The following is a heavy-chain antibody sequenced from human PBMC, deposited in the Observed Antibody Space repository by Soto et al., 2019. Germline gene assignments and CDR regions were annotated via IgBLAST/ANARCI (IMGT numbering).Heavy chain of an antibody. Sequence: GASVKVSCKASGGTFSSYAISWVRQAPGQGLEWMGGIIPILGIANYAQKFQGRVTITADKSTSTAYMELSSLRSEDTAVYYCARLGAAAGTYYFDYWGQGTLVTVSS. J-gene: IGHJ4*02. CDR1: GGTFSSYA. D-gene: IGHD6-13*01. V-gene: IGHV1-69*10. CDR3: ARLGAAAGTYYFDY. CDR2: IIPILGIA.